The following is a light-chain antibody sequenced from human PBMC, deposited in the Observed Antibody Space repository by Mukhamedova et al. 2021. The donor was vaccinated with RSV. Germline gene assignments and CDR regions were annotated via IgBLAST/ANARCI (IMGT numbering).Light chain of an antibody. Sequence: WYQRRVHGKAPKLLIYSASTLQSGVPSRFSGSGSGTVFTLTINSLQPEDFATFHCQQTYSPPHTFGQGTKLESK. J-gene: IGKJ2*01. CDR3: QQTYSPPHT. V-gene: IGKV1-39*01. CDR2: SAS.